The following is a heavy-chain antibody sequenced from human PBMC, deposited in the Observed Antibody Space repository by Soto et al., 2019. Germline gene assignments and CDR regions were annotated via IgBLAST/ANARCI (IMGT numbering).Heavy chain of an antibody. D-gene: IGHD2-15*01. J-gene: IGHJ6*02. CDR3: ARVDCSGGSCYRKNYYYYGMDV. V-gene: IGHV1-18*01. CDR1: GYTFTSYG. Sequence: QVQLVQSGAEVKKPGASVKVSCKASGYTFTSYGISWVRQAPGQGLEWMGWISAYNGNTNYAQKLQGRVTMTTDTSTSTAYMELRSLRSDDTAVYYCARVDCSGGSCYRKNYYYYGMDVWGQGTTVTVSS. CDR2: ISAYNGNT.